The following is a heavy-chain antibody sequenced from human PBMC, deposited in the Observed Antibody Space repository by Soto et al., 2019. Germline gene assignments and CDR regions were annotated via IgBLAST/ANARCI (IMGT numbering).Heavy chain of an antibody. CDR2: IYYSGST. CDR1: GGSISSYY. CDR3: ARSKAAGSRANFDY. J-gene: IGHJ4*02. D-gene: IGHD6-13*01. V-gene: IGHV4-59*01. Sequence: SETLSLTCTVSGGSISSYYWSWIRQPPGKGLEWIGYIYYSGSTNYNPSLKSRVTISVDTSKNQFSLKLSSVTAADTAVYYCARSKAAGSRANFDYCGQGTLVPVSS.